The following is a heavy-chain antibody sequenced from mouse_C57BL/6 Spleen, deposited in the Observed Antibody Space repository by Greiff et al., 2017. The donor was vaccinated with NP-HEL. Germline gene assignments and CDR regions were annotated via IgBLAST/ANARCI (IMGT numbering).Heavy chain of an antibody. CDR2: INYDGSST. J-gene: IGHJ2*01. CDR3: ARDGGLLRGFDY. CDR1: GFTFSDYY. D-gene: IGHD1-1*01. V-gene: IGHV5-16*01. Sequence: EVKLVESEGGLVQPGSSMKLSCTASGFTFSDYYMAWVRQVPEKGLEWVANINYDGSSTYYLDSLKSRFIISRDNAKNILYLQMSSLKSEDTATYYCARDGGLLRGFDYWGQGTTLTVSS.